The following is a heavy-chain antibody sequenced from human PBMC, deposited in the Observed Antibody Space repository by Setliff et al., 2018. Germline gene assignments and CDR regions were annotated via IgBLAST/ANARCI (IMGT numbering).Heavy chain of an antibody. CDR1: GGSISSAPYY. CDR2: IYTSWST. J-gene: IGHJ6*03. D-gene: IGHD6-19*01. V-gene: IGHV4-61*09. CDR3: ARASSGWYSAYYYYMDV. Sequence: SETLSLTCTVSGGSISSAPYYWSWIRQPAGKGLEWIGHIYTSWSTIYNPSLKSRLTISLDTSKNQFSLTLSSVTAADTAVYYCARASSGWYSAYYYYMDVWGKGTTVTVSS.